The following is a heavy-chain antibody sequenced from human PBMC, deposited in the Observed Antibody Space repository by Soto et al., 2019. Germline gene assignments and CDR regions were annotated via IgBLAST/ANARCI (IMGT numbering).Heavy chain of an antibody. J-gene: IGHJ6*02. Sequence: QLQLQESGPGLGKPSETLSLTCTVSGGSISSSSYYWGWIRQPPGKGLEWIGSIYYSGSTYYNPSLKSRVTISVDTSKNQFSLKLSSVTAADTAVYYCARDAVAGDYYYGMDVWGQGTTVTVSS. CDR3: ARDAVAGDYYYGMDV. D-gene: IGHD6-19*01. V-gene: IGHV4-39*01. CDR1: GGSISSSSYY. CDR2: IYYSGST.